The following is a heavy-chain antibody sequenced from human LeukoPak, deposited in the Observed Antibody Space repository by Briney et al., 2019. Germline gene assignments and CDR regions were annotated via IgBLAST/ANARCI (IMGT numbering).Heavy chain of an antibody. CDR3: ARGTRVAAPWGYYMDV. V-gene: IGHV4-59*01. CDR1: GGSISSYY. Sequence: PSETLSLTCTVSGGSISSYYWSWIRQPPGKGLEWIGYIYYSGSTNYNPSLKSRVTISVDTSKNQFSLKLSSVTAADTAVYYCARGTRVAAPWGYYMDVWGKGTTVTVSS. CDR2: IYYSGST. D-gene: IGHD6-13*01. J-gene: IGHJ6*03.